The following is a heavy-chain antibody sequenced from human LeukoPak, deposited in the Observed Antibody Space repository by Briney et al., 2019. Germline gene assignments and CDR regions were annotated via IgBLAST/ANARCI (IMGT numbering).Heavy chain of an antibody. D-gene: IGHD3-22*01. J-gene: IGHJ4*02. CDR3: ARGHDYDSSVAY. Sequence: GGSLRLSCAASGFTVSSNYMSWVRQAPGKGLEWVSVVYSGGSTYYADSVKGRFTISRDNSKNTVDLQMNSLRAEDTAVYYCARGHDYDSSVAYWGQGTLVTVSS. V-gene: IGHV3-66*01. CDR1: GFTVSSNY. CDR2: VYSGGST.